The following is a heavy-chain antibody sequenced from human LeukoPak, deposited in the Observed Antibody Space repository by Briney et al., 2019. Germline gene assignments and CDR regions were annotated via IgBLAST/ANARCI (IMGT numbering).Heavy chain of an antibody. J-gene: IGHJ2*01. CDR3: TTYYDSSGYYWYFDL. Sequence: GGSLRLSCGASGFTFSNAWMSWVRQAPGKGLEWVGRIKSKTDGGTTDCAAPVKGRFTISRDDSKNTLYLQMNSLKTEDTAVYYCTTYYDSSGYYWYFDLWGRGTLVTVSS. CDR1: GFTFSNAW. CDR2: IKSKTDGGTT. D-gene: IGHD3-22*01. V-gene: IGHV3-15*01.